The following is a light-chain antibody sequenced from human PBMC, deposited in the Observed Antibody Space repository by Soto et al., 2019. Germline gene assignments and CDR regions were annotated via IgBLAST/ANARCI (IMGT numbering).Light chain of an antibody. Sequence: QSVLTQPRSVSGSPGQSVTISCTGASSDVRSYNYVSWYQQHPGKAPKLIIYDVNYRPSGVPDRFSGSQSGNRASLTISGLQTDDEADYYCCSYAGNYNLVFGGGTKVTVL. CDR3: CSYAGNYNLV. J-gene: IGLJ2*01. CDR1: SSDVRSYNY. V-gene: IGLV2-11*01. CDR2: DVN.